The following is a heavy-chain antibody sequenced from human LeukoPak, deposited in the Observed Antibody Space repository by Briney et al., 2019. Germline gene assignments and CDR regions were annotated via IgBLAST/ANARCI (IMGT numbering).Heavy chain of an antibody. J-gene: IGHJ4*02. V-gene: IGHV7-4-1*02. Sequence: ASVKVSCKASGYTFTSYAMDWVRQAPGQGLEWMGWINTNTGNPTYAQGFTGRFVFSLDTSVSTAYLQISSLKAEDTAVYYCARLDHSSGWYQGDYWGQGTLVTVSS. CDR3: ARLDHSSGWYQGDY. D-gene: IGHD6-19*01. CDR2: INTNTGNP. CDR1: GYTFTSYA.